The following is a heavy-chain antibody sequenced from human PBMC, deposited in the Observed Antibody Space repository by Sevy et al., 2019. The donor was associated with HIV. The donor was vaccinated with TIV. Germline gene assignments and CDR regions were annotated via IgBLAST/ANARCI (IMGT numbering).Heavy chain of an antibody. CDR3: ATSANLDTSWFDP. D-gene: IGHD5-18*01. Sequence: ASVKVSCKASGSTFSDDYIHWVRQAPGEGLEWVGWINSAGTNFAERFQGRVTMTRDASISTAYMVLSSLRSDDTATYCCATSANLDTSWFDPWGQGILVTVSS. CDR2: INSAGT. J-gene: IGHJ5*02. V-gene: IGHV1-2*02. CDR1: GSTFSDDY.